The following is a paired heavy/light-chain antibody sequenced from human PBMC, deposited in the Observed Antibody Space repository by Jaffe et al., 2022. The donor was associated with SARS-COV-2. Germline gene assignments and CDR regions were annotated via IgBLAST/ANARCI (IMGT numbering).Heavy chain of an antibody. D-gene: IGHD2-2*01. CDR3: ATWSVVVPGNPFDY. V-gene: IGHV4-61*01. J-gene: IGHJ4*02. CDR1: GGSVNSGSHY. CDR2: IYYSGST. Sequence: QVQLQESGPGLVKSSETLSLTCTVSGGSVNSGSHYWGWLRQPPGKGLEWIGHIYYSGSTNYRPSLRSRVTISVDTSKNQVSLRLSAVTAADTAMYYCATWSVVVPGNPFDYWGQGILVAVSS.
Light chain of an antibody. Sequence: DIQMTQSPSSLSASVGDRVTITCRASQSINNYLNWYQQKPGKAPNLLIQAASSLQSGVPPRFSGSGSGTDFTLTISSLQPEDFATYFCQQSSSSPYTFGQGTKLEIK. V-gene: IGKV1-39*01. CDR2: AAS. CDR1: QSINNY. J-gene: IGKJ2*01. CDR3: QQSSSSPYT.